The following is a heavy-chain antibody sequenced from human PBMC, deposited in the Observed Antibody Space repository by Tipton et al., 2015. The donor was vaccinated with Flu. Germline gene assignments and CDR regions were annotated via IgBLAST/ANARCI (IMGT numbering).Heavy chain of an antibody. J-gene: IGHJ5*01. CDR1: GDSIASDYY. CDR2: VHRKGST. V-gene: IGHV4-38-2*01. CDR3: ARRDYSNYVSIPKNWFDS. D-gene: IGHD4-11*01. Sequence: TLSLTCSVSGDSIASDYYWAWVRQPPGKGLEWIGNVHRKGSTYYSPSLRSRVTIAVDRSKNQFSLRLNSVTAPDTAVYFCARRDYSNYVSIPKNWFDSWGRGILVTVSS.